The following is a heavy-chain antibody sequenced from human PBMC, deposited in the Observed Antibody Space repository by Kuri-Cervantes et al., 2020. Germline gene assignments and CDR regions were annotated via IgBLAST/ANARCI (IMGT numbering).Heavy chain of an antibody. CDR3: ARVPDIVVVPAAMYDAFDI. D-gene: IGHD2-2*01. CDR1: GYTFTGYY. Sequence: ASVKVSCKACGYTFTGYYMHWVRQAPGQGPEWMGWINPNSGGTNYAQKFQGRVTITADESTSTAYMELSSLRSEDTAVYYCARVPDIVVVPAAMYDAFDIWGQGTMVTVSS. V-gene: IGHV1-2*02. J-gene: IGHJ3*02. CDR2: INPNSGGT.